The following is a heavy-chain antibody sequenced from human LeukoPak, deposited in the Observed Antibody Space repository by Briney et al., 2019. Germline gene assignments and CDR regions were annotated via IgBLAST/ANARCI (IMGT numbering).Heavy chain of an antibody. Sequence: ASVKVSCKASGNTFTSYDINWVRQATGQGLEWMGWMNPNSGNTGYAQKFQGRVTMTRDTSTSTVYMELSSLTSEDTAVYYCARDGGYCVDPWGQGTLVTVSS. CDR3: ARDGGYCVDP. V-gene: IGHV1-8*01. CDR1: GNTFTSYD. D-gene: IGHD2-15*01. CDR2: MNPNSGNT. J-gene: IGHJ5*02.